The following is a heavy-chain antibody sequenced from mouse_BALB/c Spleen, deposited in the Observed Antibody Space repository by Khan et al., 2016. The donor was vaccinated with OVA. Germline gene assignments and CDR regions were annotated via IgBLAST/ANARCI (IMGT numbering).Heavy chain of an antibody. D-gene: IGHD2-2*01. Sequence: EVELVESGGGVVKPGGSLKLSCSASGFTFSSFAMSWVRQTPEKRLEWVATISTGGHYTFYPDSVKGRFTISRVNARNTLYLQMSSLRSEDTAMYYCARSLVDYYAMDYWGQGTSVTVSS. CDR3: ARSLVDYYAMDY. V-gene: IGHV5-9-3*01. CDR1: GFTFSSFA. J-gene: IGHJ4*01. CDR2: ISTGGHYT.